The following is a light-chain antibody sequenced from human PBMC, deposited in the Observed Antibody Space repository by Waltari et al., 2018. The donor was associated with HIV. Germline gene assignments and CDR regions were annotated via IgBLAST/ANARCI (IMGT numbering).Light chain of an antibody. CDR1: KLGDKY. CDR2: QDS. J-gene: IGLJ2*01. V-gene: IGLV3-1*01. CDR3: QAWDSSTVV. Sequence: SYELTQPPSVSVSPGQTASITSSGNKLGDKYACWSQQKPGQSPVLVIYQDSKRPSGIPERFSGSNSGNTATLTISGTQTLDEADYYCQAWDSSTVVFGGGTKLTVL.